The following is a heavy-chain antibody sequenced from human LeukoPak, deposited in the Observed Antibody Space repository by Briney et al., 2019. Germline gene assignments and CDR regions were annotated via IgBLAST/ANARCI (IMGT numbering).Heavy chain of an antibody. CDR1: GFTFSSYG. D-gene: IGHD5-18*01. CDR3: AKRSYGSD. Sequence: PGGSLRLSCAASGFTFSSYGMHWVRRAPGKGLEWVAVISYDGGNKYYADSVKGRFTISRDNSKNTLYLQMNSLRAEDTAVYYCAKRSYGSDWGQGTLVTVSS. CDR2: ISYDGGNK. V-gene: IGHV3-30*18. J-gene: IGHJ4*02.